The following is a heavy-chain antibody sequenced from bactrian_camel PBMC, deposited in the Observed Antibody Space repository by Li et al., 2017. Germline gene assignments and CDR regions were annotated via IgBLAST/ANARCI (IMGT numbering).Heavy chain of an antibody. V-gene: IGHV3S7*01. J-gene: IGHJ4*01. CDR3: AAAGQGWVPSNY. CDR2: IFDDGRYT. Sequence: HVQLVESGGGLVQPGGSLRLSCAASGFTFSSTGMSWVRQAPGKGLEWVSGIFDDGRYTYYADSVKGRFTTSRDNAKNTLYLQMNSLKPEDTAVYYCAAAGQGWVPSNYWGQGTQVTVS. CDR1: GFTFSSTG. D-gene: IGHD5*01.